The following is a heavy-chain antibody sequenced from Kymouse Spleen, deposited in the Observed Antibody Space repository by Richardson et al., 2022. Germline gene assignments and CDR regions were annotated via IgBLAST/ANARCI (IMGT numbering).Heavy chain of an antibody. Sequence: QVQLQQWGAGLLKPSETLSLTCAVYGGSFSGYYWSWIRQPPGKGLEWIGEINHSGSTNYNPSLKSRVTISVDTSKNQFSLKLSSVTAADTAVYYCARRLLWFGGLFDYWGQGTLVTVSS. D-gene: IGHD3-10*01. CDR2: INHSGST. CDR3: ARRLLWFGGLFDY. CDR1: GGSFSGYY. V-gene: IGHV4-34*01. J-gene: IGHJ4*02.